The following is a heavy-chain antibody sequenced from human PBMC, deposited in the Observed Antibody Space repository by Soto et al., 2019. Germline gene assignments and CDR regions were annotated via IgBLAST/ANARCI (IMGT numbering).Heavy chain of an antibody. Sequence: PGGSLRLSCAASGFNFRNSPMTWVRQAPGQGLEYVSSITSSGEQTFYADSVKGRFTISRDNSKNTLYLQMNSLRAEDTAVYFCVRTTAVAGAPEFDYWGQGTLVTVSS. J-gene: IGHJ4*02. CDR3: VRTTAVAGAPEFDY. D-gene: IGHD6-19*01. CDR2: ITSSGEQT. V-gene: IGHV3-23*01. CDR1: GFNFRNSP.